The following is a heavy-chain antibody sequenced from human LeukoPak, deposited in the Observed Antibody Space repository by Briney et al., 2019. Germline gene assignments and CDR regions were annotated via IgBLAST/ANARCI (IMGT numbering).Heavy chain of an antibody. CDR1: GFTFSNYG. CDR3: VQDWAWGAFGY. D-gene: IGHD7-27*01. V-gene: IGHV3-23*01. J-gene: IGHJ4*02. CDR2: ITPDAGRT. Sequence: GGTLRLSCAASGFTFSNYGMNWVRQAPGKGLEWVSGITPDAGRTYYADSVKGRFTIYRDNSKNTVYLQMNSLGAEDTAVYYCVQDWAWGAFGYWGQGTPVTVSS.